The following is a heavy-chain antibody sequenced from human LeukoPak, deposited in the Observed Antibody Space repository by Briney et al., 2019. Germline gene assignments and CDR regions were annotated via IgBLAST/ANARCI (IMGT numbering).Heavy chain of an antibody. J-gene: IGHJ4*02. D-gene: IGHD2-2*01. V-gene: IGHV6-1*01. CDR1: GDSVSSKTVA. CDR3: ARDPRYAAGIFFDY. Sequence: SQTLSLTCAISGDSVSSKTVAWNWIRQSPSRGLEWLGKTAYRSRWFTDYAVPVKGRITINPDTSKNLFSLALNSVTPEDTAVYYCARDPRYAAGIFFDYWGQGILVTVSS. CDR2: TAYRSRWFT.